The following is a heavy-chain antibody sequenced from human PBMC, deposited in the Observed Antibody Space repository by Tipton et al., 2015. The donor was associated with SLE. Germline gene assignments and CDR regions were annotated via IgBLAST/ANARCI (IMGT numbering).Heavy chain of an antibody. CDR3: ARGCSSSTCEPFYFFGMDV. D-gene: IGHD2-2*01. CDR1: GGSISRSYYY. V-gene: IGHV4-39*07. CDR2: IHHSGIT. J-gene: IGHJ6*02. Sequence: TLSLTCTVSGGSISRSYYYWGWIRQAPGKGLEWTGTIHHSGITYYNPSLKSRVTISVDTSKNQFSLKLRSVTAADTAVYYCARGCSSSTCEPFYFFGMDVWGQGTTVTVSS.